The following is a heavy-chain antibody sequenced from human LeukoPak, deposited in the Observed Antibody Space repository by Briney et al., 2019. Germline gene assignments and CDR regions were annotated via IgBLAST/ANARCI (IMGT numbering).Heavy chain of an antibody. CDR2: ISSGSSSTI. Sequence: PGGSLRLSCAASGFTFSSYSMNWVRQAPGKGLEWVSYISSGSSSTIYYADSVKGRFTISRDNAKNSLYLQMNSLRSEDTAVYYCARDNRGIAAATREYAFDIWGQGTMVTVSS. CDR3: ARDNRGIAAATREYAFDI. V-gene: IGHV3-48*01. D-gene: IGHD6-13*01. J-gene: IGHJ3*02. CDR1: GFTFSSYS.